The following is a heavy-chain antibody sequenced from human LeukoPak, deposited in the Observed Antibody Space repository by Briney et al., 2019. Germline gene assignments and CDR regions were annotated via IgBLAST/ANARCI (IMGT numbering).Heavy chain of an antibody. CDR3: ARRFGTTTVAYDAFDI. CDR1: GGSISSYY. D-gene: IGHD4-23*01. J-gene: IGHJ3*02. Sequence: SETLSLTCTVSGGSISSYYWSWIRQPPGKGLEWIGYIYYSGSTNYNPSLKSRVPISVDASKNQFSLKLSSVTAADTAVYYCARRFGTTTVAYDAFDIWGQGTMVTVSS. V-gene: IGHV4-59*08. CDR2: IYYSGST.